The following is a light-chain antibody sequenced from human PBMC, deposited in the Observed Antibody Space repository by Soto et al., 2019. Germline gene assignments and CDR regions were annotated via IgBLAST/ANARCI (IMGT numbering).Light chain of an antibody. CDR3: QQRRSWQVT. CDR1: QRINTY. Sequence: ENVLTQSPATLSXSXXXXXTXSXRASQRINTYLAWYQQKPGQAPRLLIYDASKRATGIPARFSGSGSGTNFTLTISSLEPEDFAVYYCQQRRSWQVTFGQGTRLEIK. V-gene: IGKV3D-11*02. CDR2: DAS. J-gene: IGKJ5*01.